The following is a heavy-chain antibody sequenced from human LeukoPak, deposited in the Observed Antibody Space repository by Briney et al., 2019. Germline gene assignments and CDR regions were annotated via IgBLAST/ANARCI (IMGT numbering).Heavy chain of an antibody. J-gene: IGHJ4*02. Sequence: PGGSLRLSCAASGFTFSSYAMSWVRQAPGKGLEWVSAISGSGGSTYYADSVKGRFTISRDNSKNTLYLQMNSLRAEDTAVYYCAKVRFLEWFNYYFDYWGQGTLVTVSS. CDR1: GFTFSSYA. CDR2: ISGSGGST. V-gene: IGHV3-23*01. D-gene: IGHD3-3*01. CDR3: AKVRFLEWFNYYFDY.